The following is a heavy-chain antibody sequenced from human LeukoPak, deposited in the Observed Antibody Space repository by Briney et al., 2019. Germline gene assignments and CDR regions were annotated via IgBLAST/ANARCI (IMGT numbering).Heavy chain of an antibody. Sequence: SQTLSLTCAISGDSVSSNSAAWDWITQSPSRGLERLGRTYYRSNWFNDFALSVKSRITIHPDTSKTQFSLQLNSVTSEDTAVYYCAKNYGDSNWFDPWGQGTLVTVSS. D-gene: IGHD4-17*01. J-gene: IGHJ5*02. CDR2: TYYRSNWFN. V-gene: IGHV6-1*01. CDR1: GDSVSSNSAA. CDR3: AKNYGDSNWFDP.